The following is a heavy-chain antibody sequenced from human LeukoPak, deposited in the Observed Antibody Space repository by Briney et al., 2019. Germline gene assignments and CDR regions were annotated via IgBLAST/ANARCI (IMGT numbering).Heavy chain of an antibody. CDR2: IWYDASNK. CDR3: VRDVGYSAYD. J-gene: IGHJ4*02. D-gene: IGHD5-12*01. Sequence: PGGSLRLSCAASGFTFSSFGMHWVRQAPGKGLEWVAVIWYDASNKYYVDSVKGRFTISRDNAMNTVFLQMNSLRAEDTAVYYCVRDVGYSAYDWGQGTLVTVSS. V-gene: IGHV3-33*01. CDR1: GFTFSSFG.